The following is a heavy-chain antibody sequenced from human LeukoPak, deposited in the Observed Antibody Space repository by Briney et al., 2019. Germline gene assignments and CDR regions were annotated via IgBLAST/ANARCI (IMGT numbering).Heavy chain of an antibody. CDR1: GYTFTGYY. J-gene: IGHJ4*02. CDR2: INPNSGGT. D-gene: IGHD6-13*01. Sequence: GASVKVSCKASGYTFTGYYMHWVRQAPGQGLEWMGWINPNSGGTNYAQKFQGRVTMTRDTSISTAYMELSRLRSDDTAVYYCARLSSSWLSIARTYFDYWGQGTLVTVSS. CDR3: ARLSSSWLSIARTYFDY. V-gene: IGHV1-2*02.